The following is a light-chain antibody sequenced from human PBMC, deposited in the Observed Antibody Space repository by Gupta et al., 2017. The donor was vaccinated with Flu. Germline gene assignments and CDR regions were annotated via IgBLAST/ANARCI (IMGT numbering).Light chain of an antibody. V-gene: IGLV1-40*01. CDR3: QAYDNSLNGHVL. Sequence: GQRVTISCTGSSSNIGAGFDVHWYQQLPGTAPKLLIFVNNNRPSGVPDRFSGSKSGTSASLAITGLQAEDEADYYCQAYDNSLNGHVLFGGGTKLTVL. CDR2: VNN. J-gene: IGLJ2*01. CDR1: SSNIGAGFD.